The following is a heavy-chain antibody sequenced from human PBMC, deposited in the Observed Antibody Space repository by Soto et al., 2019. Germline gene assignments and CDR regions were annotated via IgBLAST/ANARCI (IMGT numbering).Heavy chain of an antibody. D-gene: IGHD3-10*01. J-gene: IGHJ4*02. CDR1: GFTFSSYA. CDR3: AKDKGYYYGSGSYDY. CDR2: ISGSGGST. Sequence: EGQLLESGGGLVQPGGSLRLSCAASGFTFSSYAMSWVRQAPGKGLEWVSAISGSGGSTYYADSVKGRFTISRDNSKNTLYLQMNSLRAEDTAVYYCAKDKGYYYGSGSYDYWGQGTLVTVSS. V-gene: IGHV3-23*01.